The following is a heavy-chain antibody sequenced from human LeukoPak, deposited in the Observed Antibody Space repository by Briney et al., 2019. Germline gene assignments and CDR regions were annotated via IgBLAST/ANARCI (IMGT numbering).Heavy chain of an antibody. CDR2: IYPGDSDT. V-gene: IGHV5-51*01. Sequence: GESLKISCKGSGYSFTSYWIGWVRQMPGKGLEWMGIIYPGDSDTRYSPSFQGQVTISADKSISTAYLQWSSLMASDTAMYYCARRGGDYYDSSPPDYSGQGTLVTVSS. CDR1: GYSFTSYW. D-gene: IGHD3-22*01. CDR3: ARRGGDYYDSSPPDY. J-gene: IGHJ4*02.